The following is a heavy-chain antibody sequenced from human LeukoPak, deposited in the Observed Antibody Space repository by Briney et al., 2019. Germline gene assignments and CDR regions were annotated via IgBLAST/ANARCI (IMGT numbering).Heavy chain of an antibody. Sequence: GASVKVSCKASGGTFSSYAISWVRQAPGQGLEWMGGIIPIFGTANYAQKFQGRVTITADESTSTAYMELSSLRSGDTAVYYCARDDTYYYDSSGYYYRWGQGTLVTVSS. D-gene: IGHD3-22*01. CDR2: IIPIFGTA. J-gene: IGHJ5*02. V-gene: IGHV1-69*13. CDR1: GGTFSSYA. CDR3: ARDDTYYYDSSGYYYR.